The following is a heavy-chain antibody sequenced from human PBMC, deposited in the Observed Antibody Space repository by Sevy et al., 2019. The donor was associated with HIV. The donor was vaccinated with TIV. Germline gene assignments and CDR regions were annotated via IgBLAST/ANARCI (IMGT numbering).Heavy chain of an antibody. CDR2: ISGSGGST. V-gene: IGHV3-23*01. Sequence: GGSLRLSCTASGFIFNSYVISWVRQAPGKGLEWVSTISGSGGSTYYAESVKGRLTVSRDNSKNTVYLQMDSLRDEDTAVYYCAKESRGGYLSWGQGTLVTVSS. CDR3: AKESRGGYLS. CDR1: GFIFNSYV. D-gene: IGHD3-22*01. J-gene: IGHJ5*02.